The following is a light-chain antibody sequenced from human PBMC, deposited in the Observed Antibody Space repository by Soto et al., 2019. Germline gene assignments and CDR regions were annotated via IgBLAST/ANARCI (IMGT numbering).Light chain of an antibody. CDR2: VAS. CDR3: QQYGTSPCT. CDR1: ESISNSY. V-gene: IGKV3-20*01. Sequence: EIVLTQSPGTLSLSPGERATLSCRASESISNSYLAWYQQKPGQAPRVLIYVASTRATGIPARFSGSGSGTDFTLSISRVEPEDFAVYYCQQYGTSPCTFGQGTKVEIK. J-gene: IGKJ1*01.